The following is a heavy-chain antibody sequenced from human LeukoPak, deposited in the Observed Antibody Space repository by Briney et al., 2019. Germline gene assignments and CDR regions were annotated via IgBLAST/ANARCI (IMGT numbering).Heavy chain of an antibody. V-gene: IGHV3-30*02. CDR1: GVTFSSYG. J-gene: IGHJ4*02. D-gene: IGHD3-10*01. CDR3: AKDLYGSGSYQIRLFDY. CDR2: IRYDGSNT. Sequence: PGGSLRLSCAASGVTFSSYGMHWVRQAPGKGLEWVAFIRYDGSNTFYADSVKGRFTISRDNSKNTLYLQMNSLRAEDAAVYYCAKDLYGSGSYQIRLFDYWGQGTLVTVSS.